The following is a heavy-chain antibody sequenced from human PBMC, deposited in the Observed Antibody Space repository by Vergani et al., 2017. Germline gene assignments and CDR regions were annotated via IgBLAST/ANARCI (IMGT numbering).Heavy chain of an antibody. CDR3: ARDLGSGYGLYGDYLV. J-gene: IGHJ4*02. V-gene: IGHV1-69*15. CDR2: IIPIFGTA. Sequence: QVQLVQSGAEVKKPGSSVKVSCKASGCTFSSYAISWVRQAPGQGLEWMGRIIPIFGTANYAQKFQGRVTITADESTSTAYMELSSLRSEDTAVYYCARDLGSGYGLYGDYLVWGQGTLVTVSS. CDR1: GCTFSSYA. D-gene: IGHD4-17*01.